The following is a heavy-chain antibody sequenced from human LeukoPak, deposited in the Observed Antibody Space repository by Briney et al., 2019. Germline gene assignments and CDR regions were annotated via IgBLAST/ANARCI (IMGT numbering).Heavy chain of an antibody. CDR3: AREVTNDAFDI. CDR2: IWSDGRNK. Sequence: PGGSLRLSRAASVFSFTGYGMHGVSQAPGKGLEWVAVIWSDGRNKFYADSVKGRFTVSRDNSKNTLFLQMSSLRADDTALYYCAREVTNDAFDIWGQGTMVTVSS. CDR1: VFSFTGYG. V-gene: IGHV3-33*01. J-gene: IGHJ3*02. D-gene: IGHD4-17*01.